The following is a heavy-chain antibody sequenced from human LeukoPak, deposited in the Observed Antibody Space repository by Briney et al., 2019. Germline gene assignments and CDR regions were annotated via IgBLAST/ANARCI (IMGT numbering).Heavy chain of an antibody. J-gene: IGHJ2*01. CDR1: GFTLSSYS. Sequence: PGGSLRLSCAASGFTLSSYSMNWVRQAPGKGLEWVSSISSSSSYIYYADSVKGRFTISRDNAKNSLYLQMNSLRAEDTAVYYCARGGGYCSSTSCYGPWYFDLWGRGTLVTVSS. CDR2: ISSSSSYI. V-gene: IGHV3-21*01. CDR3: ARGGGYCSSTSCYGPWYFDL. D-gene: IGHD2-2*01.